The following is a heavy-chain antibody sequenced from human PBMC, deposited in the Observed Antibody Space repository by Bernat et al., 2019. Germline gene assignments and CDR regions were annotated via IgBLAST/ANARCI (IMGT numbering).Heavy chain of an antibody. CDR2: ISVSGGST. CDR1: GFTFTSYA. J-gene: IGHJ2*01. D-gene: IGHD2-21*02. Sequence: EVQLLESGGGLVQPGGSLRLSCAASGFTFTSYAMSWVRQAPGKGLEWVSAISVSGGSTSCADSVKGRFTMSRDNSKNTLYLQRNSLRAEDTAVYYCAKDDCAGDCHYWYFDLWGRGTLVTVSS. V-gene: IGHV3-23*01. CDR3: AKDDCAGDCHYWYFDL.